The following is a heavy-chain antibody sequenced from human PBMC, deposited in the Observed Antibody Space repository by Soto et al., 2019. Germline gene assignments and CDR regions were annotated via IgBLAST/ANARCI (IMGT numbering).Heavy chain of an antibody. CDR2: IYYSGST. Sequence: QVQLQESGPGLVKPSQTLSLTCTVSGGSISSGDYYWSWIRQPPGKGLEWIGYIYYSGSTYYNPSLKSRVTISVDTSKHQFSLKLSSVTAADTAVYYCARAPVPTTYYFDYWGQGTLVTVSS. CDR1: GGSISSGDYY. J-gene: IGHJ4*02. CDR3: ARAPVPTTYYFDY. V-gene: IGHV4-30-4*01. D-gene: IGHD1-7*01.